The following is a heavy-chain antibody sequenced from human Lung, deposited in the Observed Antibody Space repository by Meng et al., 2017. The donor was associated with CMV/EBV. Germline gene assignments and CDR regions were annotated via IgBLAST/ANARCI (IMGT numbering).Heavy chain of an antibody. J-gene: IGHJ4*02. V-gene: IGHV4-59*01. CDR2: IYDSGT. D-gene: IGHD3-10*01. CDR1: GGFISNYY. CDR3: AREDVGWVYGSGLGY. Sequence: SETLSLXXTVSGGFISNYYRSWIRQPPGKGLEWIGYIYDSGTNYNPSLKSRVTISIDTSKNQLSLNLISVTAADTAVYYCAREDVGWVYGSGLGYWGQGTLVTVSS.